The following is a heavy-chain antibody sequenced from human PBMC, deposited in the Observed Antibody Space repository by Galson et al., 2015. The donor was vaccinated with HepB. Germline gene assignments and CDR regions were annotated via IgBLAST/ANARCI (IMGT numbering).Heavy chain of an antibody. CDR1: GGSMRSFY. CDR3: ARLRGDYYDSSTYDPLYFDS. Sequence: SETLSLTCTVSGGSMRSFYWSWIRQPAGEGLEWIGRIYHSGSTKYDPSLKSRVTMSVDTSKRQFSLKLSSVTAADTALYYCARLRGDYYDSSTYDPLYFDSWGQGTRVIVSS. D-gene: IGHD3-22*01. V-gene: IGHV4-4*07. CDR2: IYHSGST. J-gene: IGHJ4*02.